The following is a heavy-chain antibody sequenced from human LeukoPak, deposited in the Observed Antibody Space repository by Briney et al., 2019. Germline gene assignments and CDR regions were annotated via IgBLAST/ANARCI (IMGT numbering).Heavy chain of an antibody. J-gene: IGHJ4*02. CDR2: ISYDGSNK. CDR3: ARDLGYCSSTSCYSPPTVDY. Sequence: GGSLRLSCAASGFTFSSYAMHWVRQAPGKGLEWVAVISYDGSNKYYADSEKGRFTISRDNSKNTLYLQMNSLRAEDTAVYYCARDLGYCSSTSCYSPPTVDYWGQGTLVTVSS. V-gene: IGHV3-30-3*01. D-gene: IGHD2-2*01. CDR1: GFTFSSYA.